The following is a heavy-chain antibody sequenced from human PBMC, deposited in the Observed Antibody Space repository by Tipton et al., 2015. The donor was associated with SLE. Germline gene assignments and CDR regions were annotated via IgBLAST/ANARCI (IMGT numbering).Heavy chain of an antibody. J-gene: IGHJ6*03. CDR1: GGSISSGTFY. CDR2: VYHSGST. CDR3: AREGVHFWSGSSYYYYYYMDV. V-gene: IGHV4-39*07. Sequence: TLSLTCTVSGGSISSGTFYWGWIRQPPGKGLEWIGSVYHSGSTYYNPSLKSRVTISVDTSKNQFSLKLSSVTAADTAVYYCAREGVHFWSGSSYYYYYYMDVWGKGTTVTVSS. D-gene: IGHD3-3*02.